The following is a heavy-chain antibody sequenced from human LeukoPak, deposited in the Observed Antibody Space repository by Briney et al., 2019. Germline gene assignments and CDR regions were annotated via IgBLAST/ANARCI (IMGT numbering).Heavy chain of an antibody. CDR2: ISGSGGST. D-gene: IGHD2-15*01. J-gene: IGHJ4*02. Sequence: PGGSLRLSCAASGFTFSGYAMSWVRQAPGKGLEWVSAISGSGGSTYYADSVKGRFTISRDNSKNTLYLRMNSLRAEDTAIYYCARDLGYCSGGSCYADWGQGTLVTVSS. CDR1: GFTFSGYA. V-gene: IGHV3-23*01. CDR3: ARDLGYCSGGSCYAD.